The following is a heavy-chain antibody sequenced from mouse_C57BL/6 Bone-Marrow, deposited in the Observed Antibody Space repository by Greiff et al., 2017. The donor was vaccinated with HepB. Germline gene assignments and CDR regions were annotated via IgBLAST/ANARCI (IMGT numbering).Heavy chain of an antibody. J-gene: IGHJ3*01. D-gene: IGHD1-1*01. CDR2: IYPGDGDT. Sequence: QVHVKQSGPELVKPGASVKISCKASGYAFSSSWMNWVKQRPGKGLEWIGRIYPGDGDTNYNGKFKGKATLTADKSSSTAYMQLSSLTSEDSAVYFCASTTVVAPFAYWGQGTLVTVSA. CDR1: GYAFSSSW. CDR3: ASTTVVAPFAY. V-gene: IGHV1-82*01.